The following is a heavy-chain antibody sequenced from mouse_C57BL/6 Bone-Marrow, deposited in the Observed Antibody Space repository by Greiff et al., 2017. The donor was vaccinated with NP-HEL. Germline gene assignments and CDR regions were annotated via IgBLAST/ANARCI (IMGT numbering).Heavy chain of an antibody. CDR3: ARTGYVPLAY. D-gene: IGHD3-2*02. J-gene: IGHJ3*01. CDR2: IYPRSGNT. Sequence: VKLVESGAELARPGASVKLSCKASGYTFTSYGISWVKQRTGQGLEWIGEIYPRSGNTYYNEKFKGKATLTADKSSSTAYMELRSLTSEDSAVYFCARTGYVPLAYWGQGTLVTVSA. V-gene: IGHV1-81*01. CDR1: GYTFTSYG.